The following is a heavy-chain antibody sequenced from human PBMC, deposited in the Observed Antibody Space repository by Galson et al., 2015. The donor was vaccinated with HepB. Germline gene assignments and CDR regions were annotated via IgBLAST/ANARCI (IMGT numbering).Heavy chain of an antibody. V-gene: IGHV1-2*02. D-gene: IGHD4-17*01. J-gene: IGHJ5*02. CDR2: INPNSGGT. CDR3: ARDFTVTPVDWFDP. CDR1: GYTFTGYY. Sequence: SVKVSCKASGYTFTGYYMHWVRQAPGQGLEWMGWINPNSGGTNYAQKFQGRVTMTRDTSISTAYMELSRLRSDDTAVYYCARDFTVTPVDWFDPWGQGTLVTVSS.